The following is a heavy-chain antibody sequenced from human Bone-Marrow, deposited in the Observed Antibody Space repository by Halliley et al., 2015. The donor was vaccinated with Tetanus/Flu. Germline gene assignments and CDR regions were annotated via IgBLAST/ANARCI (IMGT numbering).Heavy chain of an antibody. CDR3: ARVTAPRLIDS. CDR2: IYHSGST. V-gene: IGHV4-59*01. Sequence: GLEWIGYIYHSGSTPYSPPLKSRVTISVDTSKNQISLNLSSVTAADTAVYFCARVTAPRLIDSWGQGTLVTVAS. D-gene: IGHD5-18*01. J-gene: IGHJ4*02.